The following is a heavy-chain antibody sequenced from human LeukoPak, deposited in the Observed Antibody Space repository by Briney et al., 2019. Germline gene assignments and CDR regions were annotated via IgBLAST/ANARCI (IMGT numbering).Heavy chain of an antibody. CDR1: GFTFSSYG. CDR2: IDDPGTM. J-gene: IGHJ3*01. D-gene: IGHD3/OR15-3a*01. Sequence: RGSLSLSRAASGFTFSSYGMHWVRQAPGKGLEWVSTIDDPGTMYHADSVKGRFAISRDDSKSTLFLQMNSLRADDTALYYCAKDAISGNSLYDFVHVWPQGTMVIVSS. V-gene: IGHV3-23*01. CDR3: AKDAISGNSLYDFVHV.